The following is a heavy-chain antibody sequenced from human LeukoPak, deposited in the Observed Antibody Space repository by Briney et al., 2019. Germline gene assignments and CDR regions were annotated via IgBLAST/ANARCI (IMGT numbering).Heavy chain of an antibody. Sequence: ASVKVSCKASGYIFTSYYMHWVRQAPGQGLEWMGIINPSGGSTSYAQKFQGRVTMTRDTSTSTVYMELSSLRSEDTAVYYCARQRITMIVVVRGAFDIWGQGTMVTVSS. V-gene: IGHV1-46*01. J-gene: IGHJ3*02. CDR3: ARQRITMIVVVRGAFDI. CDR1: GYIFTSYY. CDR2: INPSGGST. D-gene: IGHD3-22*01.